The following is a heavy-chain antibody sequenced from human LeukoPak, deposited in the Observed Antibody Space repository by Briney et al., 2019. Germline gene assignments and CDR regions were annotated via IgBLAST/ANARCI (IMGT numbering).Heavy chain of an antibody. CDR2: ISYDGSNE. V-gene: IGHV3-30*18. CDR1: GFTFSSYG. Sequence: GGSLRLSCAASGFTFSSYGMHWVRQAPGKGLEWVAVISYDGSNEYYAESVKGRFTISRDNSKKTLYLQMNSLRDEDTAVYYCVKEGGPHGDLSKGYWGQGTLVTVS. CDR3: VKEGGPHGDLSKGY. J-gene: IGHJ4*02. D-gene: IGHD4-17*01.